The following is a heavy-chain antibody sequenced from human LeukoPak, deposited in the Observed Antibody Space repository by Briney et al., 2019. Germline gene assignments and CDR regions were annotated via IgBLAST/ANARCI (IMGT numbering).Heavy chain of an antibody. Sequence: SETLSLTCTVSGDSISGYYWNWIRQPAGKGLEWIGRIHTSGSTDYNPSLKSRVTMSLDTSKNQFSLKLNSVTAADTAVYYCARAPEGHSSAWYDYWGQGTLVTVSS. V-gene: IGHV4-4*07. J-gene: IGHJ4*02. CDR3: ARAPEGHSSAWYDY. CDR2: IHTSGST. D-gene: IGHD6-19*01. CDR1: GDSISGYY.